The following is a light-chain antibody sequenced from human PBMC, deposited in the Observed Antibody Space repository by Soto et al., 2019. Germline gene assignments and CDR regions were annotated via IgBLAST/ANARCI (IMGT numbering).Light chain of an antibody. CDR2: EVS. CDR1: SSNIGAGYD. Sequence: QSVLTQPPSVSGAPGQRVTISCTGSSSNIGAGYDVHWYQQLPGTAPKLMIYEVSKRPSGVPDRFSGSKSGNTASLTISGLQAADEADYYCSLYTSENAYVFGTGTKLTVL. J-gene: IGLJ1*01. CDR3: SLYTSENAYV. V-gene: IGLV1-40*01.